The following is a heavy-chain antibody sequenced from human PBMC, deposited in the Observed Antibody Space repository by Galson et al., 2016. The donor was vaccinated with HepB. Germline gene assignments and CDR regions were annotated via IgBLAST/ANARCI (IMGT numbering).Heavy chain of an antibody. CDR1: SGSISSGRHP. Sequence: TLSLTCGVSSGSISSGRHPWSWIRQPPGKGLEWIGYIYHSGSAYYSPSLRSRVTMSVDRSKNQFSLKVTSVTAEDTAMYYCARGGALGWFDPWGQGILVSVSS. J-gene: IGHJ5*02. CDR3: ARGGALGWFDP. V-gene: IGHV4-30-2*01. CDR2: IYHSGSA.